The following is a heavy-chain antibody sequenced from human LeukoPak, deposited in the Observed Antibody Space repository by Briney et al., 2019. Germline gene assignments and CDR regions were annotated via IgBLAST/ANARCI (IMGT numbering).Heavy chain of an antibody. Sequence: GGSLRLSCAASGFTFSSYAMSWVRQAPGKGLEWVPAISGSGGSTYYADSVKGRFTISRDNSKNTLYLQMNSLRAEDTAVYYCAKDSCSSTSCYIWHYWGQGTLVTVSS. J-gene: IGHJ4*02. CDR3: AKDSCSSTSCYIWHY. D-gene: IGHD2-2*02. CDR2: ISGSGGST. CDR1: GFTFSSYA. V-gene: IGHV3-23*01.